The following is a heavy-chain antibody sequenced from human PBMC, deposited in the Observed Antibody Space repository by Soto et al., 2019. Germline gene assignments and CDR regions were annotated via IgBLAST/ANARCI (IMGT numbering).Heavy chain of an antibody. Sequence: QVQLVQSGAELKKPGSSVKVSCKASGGTFSSYTISWVRQAPGQGLEWMGRIIPILGIANYAYKFQGRVTITADKSTSTAYMELSSLISEDTAVYYCARSPPSDQGMDVWGQGTTVTVSS. CDR1: GGTFSSYT. V-gene: IGHV1-69*02. CDR2: IIPILGIA. J-gene: IGHJ6*02. CDR3: ARSPPSDQGMDV. D-gene: IGHD2-2*01.